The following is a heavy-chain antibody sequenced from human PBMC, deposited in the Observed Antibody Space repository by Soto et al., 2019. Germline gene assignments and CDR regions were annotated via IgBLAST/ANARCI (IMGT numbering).Heavy chain of an antibody. J-gene: IGHJ6*03. V-gene: IGHV1-69*04. Sequence: SVKVSCKASGGTFGSYTISWVRQAPGQGLEWMGRIIPILGIANYAQKFQGRVTITADKSTSTAYMELSSLRSEDTAVYYCARDRDYGDYAGYYYYYYMDVWGKGTTVTVSS. CDR1: GGTFGSYT. CDR2: IIPILGIA. CDR3: ARDRDYGDYAGYYYYYYMDV. D-gene: IGHD4-17*01.